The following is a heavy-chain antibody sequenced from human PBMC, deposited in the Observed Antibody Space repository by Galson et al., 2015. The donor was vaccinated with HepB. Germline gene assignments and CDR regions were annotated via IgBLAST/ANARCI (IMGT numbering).Heavy chain of an antibody. Sequence: SLRLSCAASGFTFSIYGIHWVRQAPGKGLEWVAFIRFDGNNKFYGDSVKGRFTISRDNSKNTLDLQMNSLRAEDTAVYYCAKDRSGGGDVFNIWGQGTMVTVSS. J-gene: IGHJ3*02. D-gene: IGHD4-23*01. V-gene: IGHV3-30*02. CDR2: IRFDGNNK. CDR3: AKDRSGGGDVFNI. CDR1: GFTFSIYG.